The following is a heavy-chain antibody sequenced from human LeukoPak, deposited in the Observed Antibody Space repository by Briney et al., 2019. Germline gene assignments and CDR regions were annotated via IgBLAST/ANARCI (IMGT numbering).Heavy chain of an antibody. J-gene: IGHJ3*02. Sequence: PGGSLRLSCAASGFTFSSYSMNWVRQAPGKGLEWVSSISSSSYIYYADSVKGRFTISRDNAKNSLNLQMNSLRAEDTAVYYCARDRCSSSSCYPGDAFDIWGQGTMVTVSS. CDR3: ARDRCSSSSCYPGDAFDI. CDR1: GFTFSSYS. CDR2: ISSSSYI. V-gene: IGHV3-21*01. D-gene: IGHD2-2*01.